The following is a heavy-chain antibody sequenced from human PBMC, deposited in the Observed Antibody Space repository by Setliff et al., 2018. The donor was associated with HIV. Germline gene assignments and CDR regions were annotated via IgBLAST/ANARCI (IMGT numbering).Heavy chain of an antibody. Sequence: SETLSLTCTVSGGSISTGGYYWSWIRQHPGKGLEWIGYIYNSGGTYYNPSLNNRITISVDSSKNQFSLRLTSVTAADTAVYYCARAIRRAPPSDYLPGDCFDSWGRGTLVTVSS. CDR1: GGSISTGGYY. CDR2: IYNSGGT. V-gene: IGHV4-31*03. D-gene: IGHD4-17*01. CDR3: ARAIRRAPPSDYLPGDCFDS. J-gene: IGHJ4*02.